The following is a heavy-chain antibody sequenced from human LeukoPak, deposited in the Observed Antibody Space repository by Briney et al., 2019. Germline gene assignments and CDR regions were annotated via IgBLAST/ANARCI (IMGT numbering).Heavy chain of an antibody. J-gene: IGHJ6*02. V-gene: IGHV1-8*01. CDR2: MNPNSGNT. Sequence: ASVKVSCKASGYTFTSYDINWVRQATGQGLEWMGWMNPNSGNTGYAQKFQGRVTMTRNTSISTAYMELSSLRSEDTAVYYCARGRYSSGWHNYYYYYGMDVWGQGTTVTVSS. CDR3: ARGRYSSGWHNYYYYYGMDV. CDR1: GYTFTSYD. D-gene: IGHD6-19*01.